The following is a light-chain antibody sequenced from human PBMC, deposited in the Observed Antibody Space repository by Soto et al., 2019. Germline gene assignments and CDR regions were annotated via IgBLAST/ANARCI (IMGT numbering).Light chain of an antibody. CDR2: DAS. CDR1: QSVSSY. Sequence: EIVLTQSPATLSLSPGERATLSCRASQSVSSYLAWYQQKPAQAPRLLIYDASNSATGIPARFSGSGSGTDFTLTICSLEPEDFAVYYCQQRSNWPVTFGQGTRRRL. J-gene: IGKJ5*01. CDR3: QQRSNWPVT. V-gene: IGKV3-11*01.